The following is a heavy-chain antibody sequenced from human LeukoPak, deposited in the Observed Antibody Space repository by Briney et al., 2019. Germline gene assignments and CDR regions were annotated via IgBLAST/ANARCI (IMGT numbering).Heavy chain of an antibody. V-gene: IGHV3-74*01. D-gene: IGHD2/OR15-2a*01. CDR1: GNYW. CDR3: VNFYETY. J-gene: IGHJ4*02. CDR2: INSDGSWT. Sequence: PGGSLRLSCAVSGNYWMHWVRQVPGKGLVWVSHINSDGSWTSYADSVKGRFTISKDNAKNTVYLQMNSLRAEDTAVYYCVNFYETYWGRGTLVTVSS.